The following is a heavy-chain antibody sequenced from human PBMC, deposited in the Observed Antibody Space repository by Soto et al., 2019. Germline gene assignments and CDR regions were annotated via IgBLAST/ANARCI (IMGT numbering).Heavy chain of an antibody. D-gene: IGHD1-26*01. CDR2: VSYSGTT. V-gene: IGHV4-39*01. Sequence: QLQLQESGPGLVKPSETLSLTCTVSGDSISSNGYHWGWIRQPPGKGLEWIASVSYSGTTYYHPSLKSRGTISVDPSKNQCSLKLSSVTAADTAVYYCARHSSPYSYSDWFDPWGQGTLVTVSS. CDR3: ARHSSPYSYSDWFDP. CDR1: GDSISSNGYH. J-gene: IGHJ5*02.